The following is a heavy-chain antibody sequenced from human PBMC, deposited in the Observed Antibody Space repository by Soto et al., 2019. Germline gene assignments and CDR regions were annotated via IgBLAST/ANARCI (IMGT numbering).Heavy chain of an antibody. J-gene: IGHJ4*02. CDR3: TRLETDY. Sequence: QVQLVQYGAEVKRPGASVKVFCKASGYTFTTHTMHWVRQAPGQGLEWMGWMNGGNGNTKYSQKFQGRVTFTRDTFASTAYMELSSLRSEDTAVYYCTRLETDYWGQGTLVTVSS. CDR2: MNGGNGNT. CDR1: GYTFTTHT. V-gene: IGHV1-3*01.